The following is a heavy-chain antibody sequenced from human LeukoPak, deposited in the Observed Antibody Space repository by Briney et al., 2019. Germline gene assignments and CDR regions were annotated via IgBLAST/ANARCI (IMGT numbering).Heavy chain of an antibody. CDR1: GFTVDSNY. D-gene: IGHD3-22*01. V-gene: IGHV3-53*01. Sequence: SGGSLRLSCAASGFTVDSNYLSWVRQAPGKGLEWVSTIYTGGNTYYAASVKGRFTISRDFSKNTVSPHMNSLRAEDTAMYYCARGDDSGYYDYFDYWGQGALVTVSS. J-gene: IGHJ4*02. CDR3: ARGDDSGYYDYFDY. CDR2: IYTGGNT.